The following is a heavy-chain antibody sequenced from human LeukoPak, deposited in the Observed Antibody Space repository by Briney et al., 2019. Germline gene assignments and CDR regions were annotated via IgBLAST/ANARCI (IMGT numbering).Heavy chain of an antibody. J-gene: IGHJ3*02. CDR1: GYSISSGYY. V-gene: IGHV4-38-2*02. CDR2: IYHSGSP. Sequence: PSETLSLTCTVSGYSISSGYYWGWIRQPPGKGLEWIGSIYHSGSPYYNPSLKSRVTISVDTSKNQFSLKLSSVTAADTAVYYCARVDAAFDIWGQGTMVTVSS. CDR3: ARVDAAFDI.